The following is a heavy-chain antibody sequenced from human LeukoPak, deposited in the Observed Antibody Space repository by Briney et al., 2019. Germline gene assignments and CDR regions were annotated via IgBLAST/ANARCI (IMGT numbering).Heavy chain of an antibody. CDR3: ARAVNYDFWSGPDTYYFDY. V-gene: IGHV3-48*01. D-gene: IGHD3-3*01. CDR2: ISGRSSII. CDR1: GFTFSTYS. Sequence: PGGSLRLSCVVSGFTFSTYSTNWVRQAPGKGLEWVSYISGRSSIIYYANSVKGRFTISRDNAKNSLYLQLNSLRAEDTAVYYCARAVNYDFWSGPDTYYFDYWGQGTLVTVSS. J-gene: IGHJ4*02.